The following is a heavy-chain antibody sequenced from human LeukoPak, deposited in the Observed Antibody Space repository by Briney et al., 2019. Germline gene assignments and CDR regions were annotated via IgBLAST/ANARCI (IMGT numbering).Heavy chain of an antibody. CDR2: IYHSGTT. CDR3: ARIHRYCSGGACYVLDN. Sequence: SETLSLTCSVSGVAINVYYWNWIRQPPGKGLEWIGYIYHSGTTNYNPSFKSRITISVDTSRNQFSLQLSSVTAADTAVYYCARIHRYCSGGACYVLDNWGQGTLVAVSS. J-gene: IGHJ4*02. D-gene: IGHD2-15*01. V-gene: IGHV4-59*01. CDR1: GVAINVYY.